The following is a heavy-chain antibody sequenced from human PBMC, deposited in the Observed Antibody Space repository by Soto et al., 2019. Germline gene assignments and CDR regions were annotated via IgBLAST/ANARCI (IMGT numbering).Heavy chain of an antibody. CDR1: GFIFNNYG. CDR2: ISEDGSRK. J-gene: IGHJ5*02. CDR3: TKGCGRGVERCGS. D-gene: IGHD5-12*01. Sequence: QVQVVESGGGVAQPGRSLRLSCTVSGFIFNNYGMQWVRQAPGKGLEWVAVISEDGSRKYYADSGKGRFTISRDNSKNTLSLQMNSLRAEDTAVYYCTKGCGRGVERCGSWGQGTLVTVSS. V-gene: IGHV3-30*18.